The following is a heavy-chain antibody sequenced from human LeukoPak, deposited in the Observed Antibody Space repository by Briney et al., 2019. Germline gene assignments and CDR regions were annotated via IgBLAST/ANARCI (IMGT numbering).Heavy chain of an antibody. V-gene: IGHV3-23*01. CDR3: AKWGDYDVLTGYYVSDF. J-gene: IGHJ4*02. Sequence: GGFLRLSCAASGFIFSNYAMYWVRQAPGKGLEWVSAISGRSDNTYYADSVKGRFTLSRDSSKYTLYLQMNSLRADDTAVYYCAKWGDYDVLTGYYVSDFWGQGTLVTVSS. D-gene: IGHD3-9*01. CDR2: ISGRSDNT. CDR1: GFIFSNYA.